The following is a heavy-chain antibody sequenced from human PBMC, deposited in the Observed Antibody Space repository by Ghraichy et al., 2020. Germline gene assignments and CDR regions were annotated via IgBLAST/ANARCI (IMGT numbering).Heavy chain of an antibody. Sequence: SQTLSLTCTVSGGSISSYYWSWIRQPPGKGLEWIGYIYYSGSTNYNPSLKSRVTISVDTSKNQFSLKLSSVTAADTAVYYCARGVAAAGATHFDYWGQGTLVTVSS. CDR2: IYYSGST. D-gene: IGHD6-13*01. V-gene: IGHV4-59*01. J-gene: IGHJ4*02. CDR1: GGSISSYY. CDR3: ARGVAAAGATHFDY.